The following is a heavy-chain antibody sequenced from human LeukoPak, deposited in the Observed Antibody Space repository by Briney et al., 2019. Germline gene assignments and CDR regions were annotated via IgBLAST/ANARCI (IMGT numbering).Heavy chain of an antibody. Sequence: SETLSLTCTVSSGSISTSNYYWGWVRQPPGKALEWIGNIFYSGSTYYSPSLKSRVTISVDTSKNQFSLKLSSVTAADTAVYYCARAIRTMPLGRWFDPWGQGTLVTVSS. V-gene: IGHV4-39*07. CDR2: IFYSGST. CDR1: SGSISTSNYY. J-gene: IGHJ5*02. CDR3: ARAIRTMPLGRWFDP. D-gene: IGHD2-2*01.